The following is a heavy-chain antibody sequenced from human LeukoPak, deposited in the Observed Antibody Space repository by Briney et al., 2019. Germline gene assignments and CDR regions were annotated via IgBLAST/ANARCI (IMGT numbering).Heavy chain of an antibody. CDR2: ISSDGSNK. J-gene: IGHJ4*02. V-gene: IGHV3-30*18. CDR3: AKDGLWFGDLTYFDY. D-gene: IGHD3-10*01. CDR1: GFTFSNYG. Sequence: GRSLRLSCAASGFTFSNYGMHWVRQAPGKGLEWVAVISSDGSNKYYADSVKDRFTISRDNSKNTLFLQMNSLRAEDTAVYYCAKDGLWFGDLTYFDYWGQGTLVTVSS.